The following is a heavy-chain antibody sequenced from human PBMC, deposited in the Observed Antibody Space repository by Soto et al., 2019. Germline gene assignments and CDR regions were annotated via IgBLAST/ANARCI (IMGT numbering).Heavy chain of an antibody. CDR2: LYTGTDT. CDR3: ARDLSGDYGDVSPYNWFDP. CDR1: GFTVSSSY. Sequence: GGSLRLSCAASGFTVSSSYLTWVRQAPGKGLEWVAILYTGTDTVYADSVKGRFTISRDSSKNTLYLQMHSLRADDTAVYYCARDLSGDYGDVSPYNWFDPWGQGTLVTVSS. J-gene: IGHJ5*02. V-gene: IGHV3-53*01. D-gene: IGHD4-17*01.